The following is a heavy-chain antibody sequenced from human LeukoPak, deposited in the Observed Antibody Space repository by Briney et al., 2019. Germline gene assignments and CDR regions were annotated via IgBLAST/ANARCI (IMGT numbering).Heavy chain of an antibody. CDR2: ISSSSTYK. D-gene: IGHD4-17*01. Sequence: GGSLRLSCAASGFSFSSYSMNWVRQAPGEGLEWVSSISSSSTYKYYADSVKGRFTISRDNAKNALYLQMNTLRAEDTAVYYCARDFTVETTAYFHNWGQGTLVTVSS. J-gene: IGHJ1*01. CDR1: GFSFSSYS. V-gene: IGHV3-21*01. CDR3: ARDFTVETTAYFHN.